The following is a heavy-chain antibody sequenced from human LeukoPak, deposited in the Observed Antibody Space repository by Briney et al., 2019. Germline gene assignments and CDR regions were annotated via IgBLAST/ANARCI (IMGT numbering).Heavy chain of an antibody. CDR2: ISAYNGNT. V-gene: IGHV1-18*01. J-gene: IGHJ6*02. CDR1: GYTFTSYG. D-gene: IGHD1-26*01. Sequence: GASMKVSCKASGYTFTSYGISWVRQAPGQGLEWMGWISAYNGNTNYAQKLQGRVTMTTDTSTSTAYMELRSLRSDDTAVYYCARDSARSYSSFDYYYGMDVWGQGTTVTVSS. CDR3: ARDSARSYSSFDYYYGMDV.